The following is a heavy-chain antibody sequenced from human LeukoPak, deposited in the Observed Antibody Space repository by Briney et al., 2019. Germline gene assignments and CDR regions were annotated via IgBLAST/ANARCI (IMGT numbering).Heavy chain of an antibody. CDR2: VYTSGST. CDR3: ARGQGGGLFEY. D-gene: IGHD3/OR15-3a*01. V-gene: IGHV4-4*07. Sequence: SETLSLTCTVSGGSISSYYWNWIRQPAGKGLEWIGRVYTSGSTNYNPSLKSRVTMSIATSKNQFSLNLSSVTAADTAVYYCARGQGGGLFEYWGQGTLVTVSS. J-gene: IGHJ4*02. CDR1: GGSISSYY.